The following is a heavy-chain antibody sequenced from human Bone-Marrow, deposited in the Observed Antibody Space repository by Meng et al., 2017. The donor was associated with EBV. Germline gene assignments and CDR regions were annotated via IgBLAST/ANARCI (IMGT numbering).Heavy chain of an antibody. CDR3: ARFTYYYDSSGPNWFDP. J-gene: IGHJ5*02. CDR1: GSSFTGQD. D-gene: IGHD3-22*01. V-gene: IGHV1-2*05. CDR2: INSIRSGT. Sequence: GDEVKTAWALVKVSCKVYGSSFTGQDMLGGCKTTGQGLACMGRINSIRSGTNYAQKFHGRVTMTRDTSISTAYMEMRTLRADNTVVYYCARFTYYYDSSGPNWFDPWGQGTLVTVSS.